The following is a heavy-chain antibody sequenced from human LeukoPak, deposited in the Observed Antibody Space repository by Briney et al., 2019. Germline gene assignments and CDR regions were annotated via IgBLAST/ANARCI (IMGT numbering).Heavy chain of an antibody. J-gene: IGHJ4*02. Sequence: GGSLRLSCAASGFTFSSYGMHWARQAPGKGPEWVAFIRYDGSNKYYADSVKGRFTISRDNSKNTLYLQMNSLRAEDTAVYYCARQTGSGLFILPGGQGTLVTVSS. D-gene: IGHD3/OR15-3a*01. V-gene: IGHV3-30*02. CDR3: ARQTGSGLFILP. CDR1: GFTFSSYG. CDR2: IRYDGSNK.